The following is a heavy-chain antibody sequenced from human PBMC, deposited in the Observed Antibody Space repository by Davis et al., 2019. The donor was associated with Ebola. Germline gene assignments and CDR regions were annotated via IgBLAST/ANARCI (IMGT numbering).Heavy chain of an antibody. CDR2: ISGSGGST. CDR1: GFTFSSYA. Sequence: GESLKISCSASGFTFSSYAMSWVRQAPGKGLEWVSAISGSGGSTYYADSVKGRFTISRDNSKNTLYLQMNSLRAEDTAVYYCANPYGSGSYYREADYWGQGTLVTVSS. J-gene: IGHJ4*02. CDR3: ANPYGSGSYYREADY. D-gene: IGHD3-10*01. V-gene: IGHV3-23*01.